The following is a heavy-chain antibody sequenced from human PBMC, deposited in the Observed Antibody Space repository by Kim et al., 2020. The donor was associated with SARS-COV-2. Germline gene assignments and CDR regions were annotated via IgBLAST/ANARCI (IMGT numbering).Heavy chain of an antibody. V-gene: IGHV4-34*01. D-gene: IGHD6-6*01. CDR3: ARGRTGIIAARPIDY. Sequence: PSLKSRVTISVDTSKNQFSLKLSSVTAADTAVYYCARGRTGIIAARPIDYWGQGTLVTVSS. J-gene: IGHJ4*02.